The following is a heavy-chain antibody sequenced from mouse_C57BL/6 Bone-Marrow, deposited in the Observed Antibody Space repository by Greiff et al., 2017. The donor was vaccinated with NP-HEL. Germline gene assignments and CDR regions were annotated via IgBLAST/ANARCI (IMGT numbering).Heavy chain of an antibody. Sequence: QVQLQQSGAELARPGASVKLSCKASGYTFTSYGISWVKQRTGQGLEWIGEIYPRSGNTYYNEKFKGKATLTADKSSSTAYMELCSLTSEDSAVYFCARSRYYGSSYGYWGQGTTLTVSS. CDR2: IYPRSGNT. D-gene: IGHD1-1*01. J-gene: IGHJ2*01. CDR3: ARSRYYGSSYGY. V-gene: IGHV1-81*01. CDR1: GYTFTSYG.